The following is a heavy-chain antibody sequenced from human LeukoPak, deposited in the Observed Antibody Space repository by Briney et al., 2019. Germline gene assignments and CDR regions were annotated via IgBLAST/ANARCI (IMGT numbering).Heavy chain of an antibody. Sequence: ASVKVSCKASGYTFTSYGISWVRQAPGQGLEWMGWISAYNGNTNYAQKLQGRVTMTTDTSTSTPYMELRSLRSDDTAVYYCARDTYYYGSGSYFPSAPSFDYWGQGTLVTVSS. D-gene: IGHD3-10*01. J-gene: IGHJ4*02. CDR3: ARDTYYYGSGSYFPSAPSFDY. CDR1: GYTFTSYG. CDR2: ISAYNGNT. V-gene: IGHV1-18*01.